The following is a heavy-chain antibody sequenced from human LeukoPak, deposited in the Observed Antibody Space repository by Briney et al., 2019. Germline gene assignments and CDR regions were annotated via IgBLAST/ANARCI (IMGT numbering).Heavy chain of an antibody. CDR1: GGSISSSSYY. Sequence: SETLSLTCTVSGGSISSSSYYWGWIRQPPGKGLEWIGSIYYSGSTYYNPSLKSRVTISVDTSKNQFSLKLSSVTAADTAVYYCARDVGSSWYWGQGTLVTVSS. J-gene: IGHJ4*02. V-gene: IGHV4-39*07. CDR3: ARDVGSSWY. D-gene: IGHD6-13*01. CDR2: IYYSGST.